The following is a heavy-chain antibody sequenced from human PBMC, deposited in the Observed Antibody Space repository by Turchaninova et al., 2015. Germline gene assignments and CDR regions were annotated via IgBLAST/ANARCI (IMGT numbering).Heavy chain of an antibody. CDR2: INWIRCSR. CDR1: GFIFDNYG. CDR3: ARDNDRDDDGWFDS. Sequence: EVHLVESGGGLVQPGTSLRLSCAASGFIFDNYGMNWVRQVPGRGLEGVSGINWIRCSRCYAGFGMGRFTISSDNAKNSLYLQVNSLGAEDMALYFGARDNDRDDDGWFDSWGQGTLVTVSS. V-gene: IGHV3-9*03. J-gene: IGHJ5*01. D-gene: IGHD1-1*01.